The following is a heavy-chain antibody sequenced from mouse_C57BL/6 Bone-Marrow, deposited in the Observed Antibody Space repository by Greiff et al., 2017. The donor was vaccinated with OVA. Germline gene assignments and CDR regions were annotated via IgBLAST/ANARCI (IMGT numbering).Heavy chain of an antibody. CDR3: ARTYYYGSSFAY. CDR2: IWSGGST. J-gene: IGHJ3*01. Sequence: VHLVESGPGLVQPSQSLSITCTVSGFSLTSYGVHWVRQSPGKGLEWLGVIWSGGSTDYNAAFISRLSISKDNSKSQVFFKMNSLQADDTAIYYCARTYYYGSSFAYWGQGTLVTVSA. D-gene: IGHD1-1*01. CDR1: GFSLTSYG. V-gene: IGHV2-2*01.